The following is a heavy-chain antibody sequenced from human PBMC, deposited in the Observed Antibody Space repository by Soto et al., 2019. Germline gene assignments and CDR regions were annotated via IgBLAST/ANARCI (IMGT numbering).Heavy chain of an antibody. CDR3: TMRDSGNYFYFDF. Sequence: EVQLVESGGGLVKPGRSLRLSCRASGFTFGDYAMGWFRQAPGRGLEWVSFIRRKDYGGTTEYAASVKGRFTISKDDSNNIAYLEMNTLRTEDTAVYYCTMRDSGNYFYFDFWGQGSLVTVSS. CDR2: IRRKDYGGTT. D-gene: IGHD1-26*01. V-gene: IGHV3-49*05. CDR1: GFTFGDYA. J-gene: IGHJ4*02.